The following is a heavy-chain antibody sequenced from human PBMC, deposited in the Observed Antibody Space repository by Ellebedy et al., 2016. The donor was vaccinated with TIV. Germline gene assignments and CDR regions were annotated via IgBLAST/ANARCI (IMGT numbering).Heavy chain of an antibody. CDR2: IYYSGRT. CDR3: ARPAQYCSGGSCYSGYHYMDV. D-gene: IGHD2-15*01. Sequence: MPSETLSLTCTVSGGSITGTTFYWAWIRQTPEKGLEWIGSIYYSGRTYYNPSLKSRLTISVDTSKNQFSLKLTSVTAADTAVYYCARPAQYCSGGSCYSGYHYMDVWGKGKPVTVSS. V-gene: IGHV4-39*07. CDR1: GGSITGTTFY. J-gene: IGHJ6*03.